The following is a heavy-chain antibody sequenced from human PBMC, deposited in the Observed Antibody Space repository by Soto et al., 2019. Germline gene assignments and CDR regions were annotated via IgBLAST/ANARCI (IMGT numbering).Heavy chain of an antibody. D-gene: IGHD6-13*01. Sequence: VASVKVSCKASGYTLTSYGIHWVRQAPGQRLEWMGWINAANGDTKYSPKFQGRVTITRDTSASTAYMELSSLRSEDTAVYYCVRRHVSATGIDWFDPWGQGTLVPSPQ. J-gene: IGHJ5*02. CDR3: VRRHVSATGIDWFDP. V-gene: IGHV1-3*01. CDR2: INAANGDT. CDR1: GYTLTSYG.